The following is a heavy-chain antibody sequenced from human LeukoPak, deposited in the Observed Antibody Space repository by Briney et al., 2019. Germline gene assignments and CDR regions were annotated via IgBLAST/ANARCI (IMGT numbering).Heavy chain of an antibody. V-gene: IGHV1-2*02. D-gene: IGHD5-12*01. Sequence: ASVKVSCKASGYTFTGYYMHWVRQAPGQGLEWVGWINPTSGATNYAQRFQGRVTMTRDTSISTAYMELSRLGSDDTAVYYCARDANRGYDKSLHFDFWGQGTPVTVSS. CDR1: GYTFTGYY. CDR2: INPTSGAT. J-gene: IGHJ4*02. CDR3: ARDANRGYDKSLHFDF.